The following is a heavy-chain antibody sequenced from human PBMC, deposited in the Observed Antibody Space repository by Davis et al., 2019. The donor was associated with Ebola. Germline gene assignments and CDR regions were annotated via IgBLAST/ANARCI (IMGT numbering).Heavy chain of an antibody. CDR1: GFTFGDYA. D-gene: IGHD4-23*01. CDR2: MRSKGFGGTT. J-gene: IGHJ4*02. Sequence: PGGSLRLSCRGSGFTFGDYAMSWVRQAPGKGLEWVGFMRSKGFGGTTAYAASVKGRFTISRDDSKGIAYLQMNSLTTEDTAVYYCTRRGTVVTPDYWGQGTLVTVSS. CDR3: TRRGTVVTPDY. V-gene: IGHV3-49*04.